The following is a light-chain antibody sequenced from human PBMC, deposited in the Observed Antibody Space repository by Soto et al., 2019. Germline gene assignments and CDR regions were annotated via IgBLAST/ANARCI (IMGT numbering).Light chain of an antibody. J-gene: IGKJ1*01. Sequence: DIKMTQSPSSLSASAGDRVTITCRASQGITNYLAWYQQKPGKVPKLLIYGASTLQSGVPSRFSGSGSGTDFTLTINSLQPEDFAVYYCQQYNNWPSWTFGQGTKVDI. V-gene: IGKV1-27*01. CDR3: QQYNNWPSWT. CDR2: GAS. CDR1: QGITNY.